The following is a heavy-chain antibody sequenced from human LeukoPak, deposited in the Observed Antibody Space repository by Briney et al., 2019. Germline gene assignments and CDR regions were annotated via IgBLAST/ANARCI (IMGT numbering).Heavy chain of an antibody. CDR2: ISAYNGNT. D-gene: IGHD1-14*01. CDR1: GYTFRSYG. V-gene: IGHV1-18*01. J-gene: IGHJ5*02. CDR3: ARETITSHHIRFDP. Sequence: ASVKVSCKASGYTFRSYGISWVRQAPGQGLEWMGWISAYNGNTNYAQKLQGRVTMTTDSSTSTAYMELRSLRSDDTAVYYCARETITSHHIRFDPWGQGTLVTVSS.